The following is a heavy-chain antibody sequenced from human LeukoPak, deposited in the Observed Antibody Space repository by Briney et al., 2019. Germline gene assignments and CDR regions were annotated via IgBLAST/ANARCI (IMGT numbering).Heavy chain of an antibody. J-gene: IGHJ4*02. Sequence: GESLKISCKGSGYSFTSYWIGWVRQMPGKGLEWMGIIYPGDYDIRYSPSFQGQVTISADKSISTAYLQWSSLKASDTAMYYRARRLYCGGDCYWYYFDYWGQGTLVTVSS. CDR2: IYPGDYDI. V-gene: IGHV5-51*01. CDR1: GYSFTSYW. D-gene: IGHD2-21*02. CDR3: ARRLYCGGDCYWYYFDY.